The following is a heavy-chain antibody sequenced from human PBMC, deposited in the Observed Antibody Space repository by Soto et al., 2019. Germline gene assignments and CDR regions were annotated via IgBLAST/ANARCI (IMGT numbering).Heavy chain of an antibody. J-gene: IGHJ6*03. V-gene: IGHV4-34*01. D-gene: IGHD3-22*01. CDR2: INHSGST. CDR3: ERSSGGYYYYYYYYRDV. Sequence: SETLSLTCAVYGGSFSGYYWSWIRQPPGKGLEWIGEINHSGSTNYNPSLKSRVTISVDTSKNQFSLKLSSVTAADTAVYYCERSSGGYYYYYYYYRDVWGKRTTVTASS. CDR1: GGSFSGYY.